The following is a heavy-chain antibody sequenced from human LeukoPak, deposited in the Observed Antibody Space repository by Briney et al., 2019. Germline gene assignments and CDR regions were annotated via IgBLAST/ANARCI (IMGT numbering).Heavy chain of an antibody. V-gene: IGHV3-53*01. D-gene: IGHD3-16*01. J-gene: IGHJ4*02. CDR3: ASGGMGARKYYSDPFHY. Sequence: GGSLRLSCAVSGFTVSSNYMSWVRQAPGKGLEWVSIIYSAGSTYYADSVRGRFTISRDSSKNTVSLQMNSLRADDTALYYCASGGMGARKYYSDPFHYWGQGTLVTVSS. CDR1: GFTVSSNY. CDR2: IYSAGST.